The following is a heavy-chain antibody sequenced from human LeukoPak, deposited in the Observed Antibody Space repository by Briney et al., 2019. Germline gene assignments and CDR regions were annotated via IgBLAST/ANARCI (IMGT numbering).Heavy chain of an antibody. CDR3: GIGDYMRGGN. J-gene: IGHJ4*02. D-gene: IGHD3-16*01. CDR2: VDADGSTT. CDR1: GFTFSNYW. Sequence: GGSLRLSCAASGFTFSNYWMHWVRQAPGKGLMWVSRVDADGSTTRYADSVKDRFTISRDNAKNTVYLQMNSLRVEDTAVYYWGIGDYMRGGNWGQGTLVTVSS. V-gene: IGHV3-74*01.